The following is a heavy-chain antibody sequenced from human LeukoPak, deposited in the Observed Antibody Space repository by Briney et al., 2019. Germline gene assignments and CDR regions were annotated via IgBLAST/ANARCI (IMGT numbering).Heavy chain of an antibody. V-gene: IGHV3-53*01. CDR1: GFTVSSNY. Sequence: GGSLRLSCAASGFTVSSNYMSWVRQAPGKGLEWVSVIYSGGSTYYADSVKGRFTISRDNSKNTLYLQMDSLRVEDTAMYYCARDRDSFGELSPPYLDFWGQGTLVTVSS. D-gene: IGHD3-10*01. CDR2: IYSGGST. J-gene: IGHJ4*02. CDR3: ARDRDSFGELSPPYLDF.